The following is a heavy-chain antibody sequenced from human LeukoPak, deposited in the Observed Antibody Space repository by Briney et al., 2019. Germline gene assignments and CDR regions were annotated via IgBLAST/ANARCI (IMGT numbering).Heavy chain of an antibody. D-gene: IGHD5-18*01. CDR1: GFTFSSYA. V-gene: IGHV3-30*04. CDR3: AKVSGYSYGLPFDY. CDR2: ISYDGSNK. J-gene: IGHJ4*02. Sequence: PGGSLRLSCAASGFTFSSYAMHWVRQAPGKGLEWVAVISYDGSNKYYADSVKGRFTISRDNSKNTLYLQMNSLRAEDTAVYYCAKVSGYSYGLPFDYWGQGTLVTVSS.